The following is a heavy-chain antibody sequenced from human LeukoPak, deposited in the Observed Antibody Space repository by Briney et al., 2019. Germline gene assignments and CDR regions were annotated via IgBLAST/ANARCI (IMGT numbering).Heavy chain of an antibody. CDR2: INPNSGGT. CDR3: ERADRLHGGPYLIGP. V-gene: IGHV1-2*02. CDR1: GYSFTDYY. D-gene: IGHD3-16*01. Sequence: ASVKVSCKTSGYSFTDYYMHWVRQAPGQGLEWMGWINPNSGGTSSAQKFQGRVTMTRDTSITTVYMEVNWLTSDATAMYYCERADRLHGGPYLIGPWGQGTLVTVSS. J-gene: IGHJ5*02.